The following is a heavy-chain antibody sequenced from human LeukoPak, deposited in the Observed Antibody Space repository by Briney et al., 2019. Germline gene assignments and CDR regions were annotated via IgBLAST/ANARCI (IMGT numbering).Heavy chain of an antibody. CDR3: ARHESGDPRDFWSGYRYNWFDP. Sequence: GSLRLSCAASGFTFSSYSMNWIRQPAGKGLEWIGRTYTSGSTNYNPSLKSRVTMSVDTSKNQFSLKLSSVTAADTAVYYCARHESGDPRDFWSGYRYNWFDPWGQGTLVTVSS. J-gene: IGHJ5*02. CDR1: GFTFSSYS. CDR2: TYTSGST. V-gene: IGHV4-4*07. D-gene: IGHD3-3*01.